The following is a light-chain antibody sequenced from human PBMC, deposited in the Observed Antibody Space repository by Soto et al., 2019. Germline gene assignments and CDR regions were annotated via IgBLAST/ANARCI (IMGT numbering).Light chain of an antibody. CDR3: QQYGNSPLT. CDR2: GVS. V-gene: IGKV3-20*01. Sequence: EVVLTHSPDTLSLSPCQRAALSVSASQSVRSDYFAWYQQKPGQAPRVIIFGVSTRATGVPDRFSGSGSGTDFTLTISRLEPEDFALYYCQQYGNSPLTFGGGTKVDIK. J-gene: IGKJ4*01. CDR1: QSVRSDY.